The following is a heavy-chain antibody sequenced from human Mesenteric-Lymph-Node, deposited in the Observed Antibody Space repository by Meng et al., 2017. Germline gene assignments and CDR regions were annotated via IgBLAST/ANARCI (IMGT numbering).Heavy chain of an antibody. CDR1: GGTFSSYA. V-gene: IGHV1-69*13. J-gene: IGHJ4*02. CDR3: ARGIQLWSTFDY. D-gene: IGHD5-18*01. Sequence: QVRVVQLGREGKKPGASVKVSCKASGGTFSSYAISCVRQAPGQGLEWMGGIIPIFGTANYAQKFQGRVTITADESTSTAYMELSSLRSEDTAVYYCARGIQLWSTFDYWGQGTLVTVSS. CDR2: IIPIFGTA.